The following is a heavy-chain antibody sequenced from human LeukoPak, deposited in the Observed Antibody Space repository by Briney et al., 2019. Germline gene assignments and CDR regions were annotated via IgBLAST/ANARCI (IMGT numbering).Heavy chain of an antibody. D-gene: IGHD6-13*01. CDR3: ARGRGISAAGRVPFDY. Sequence: SETLSLTCAVYGGSFSGYCWSWIRQPPGKGLEWMGEINHSGSTNYNPSLKSRVTISVDTSKNQFSLKLSSVTAADTAVYYCARGRGISAAGRVPFDYWGQGTLVTVSS. CDR2: INHSGST. J-gene: IGHJ4*02. V-gene: IGHV4-34*01. CDR1: GGSFSGYC.